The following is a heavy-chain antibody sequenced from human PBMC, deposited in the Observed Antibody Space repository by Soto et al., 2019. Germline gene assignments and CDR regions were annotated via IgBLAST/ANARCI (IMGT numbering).Heavy chain of an antibody. CDR2: ISTYNGNT. J-gene: IGHJ4*02. CDR1: GYPFTTYG. CDR3: FYDH. Sequence: ASVKVSCKASGYPFTTYGITWVRQAPGQGLEWMGWISTYNGNTNYAQSLQGRVTMTSLTADDTAVYFCAKRDVPHSTSNAYFYDHWGRGVLVTVSS. D-gene: IGHD1-1*01. V-gene: IGHV1-18*04.